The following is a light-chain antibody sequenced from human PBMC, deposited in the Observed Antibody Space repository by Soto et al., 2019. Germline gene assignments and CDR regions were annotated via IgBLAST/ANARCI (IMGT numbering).Light chain of an antibody. V-gene: IGLV2-8*01. Sequence: QSVLTQPPSASGSFGQSVTISCTGTSSDVGGYNYVSWHQQHPGKAPKLMIYEVSERPSGVPDRFSGSKSGNTASLTVSGLQDDDEADYYCSSYSGTNYHYVFGTGTKLTVL. CDR3: SSYSGTNYHYV. CDR1: SSDVGGYNY. CDR2: EVS. J-gene: IGLJ1*01.